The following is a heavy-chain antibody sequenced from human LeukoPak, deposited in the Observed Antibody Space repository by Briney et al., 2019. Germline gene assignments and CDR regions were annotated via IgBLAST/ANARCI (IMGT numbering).Heavy chain of an antibody. CDR1: GFTVSSNY. J-gene: IGHJ4*02. CDR3: ARGSVPAAIGVVDY. V-gene: IGHV3-53*01. CDR2: IYSGGST. D-gene: IGHD2-2*01. Sequence: GGSLRLSCAASGFTVSSNYMSWVRQAPGKGPEWVSVIYSGGSTYYADSVKGRFTISRDNAKNSLYLQMNSLRAEDTAVYYCARGSVPAAIGVVDYWGQGTLVTVSS.